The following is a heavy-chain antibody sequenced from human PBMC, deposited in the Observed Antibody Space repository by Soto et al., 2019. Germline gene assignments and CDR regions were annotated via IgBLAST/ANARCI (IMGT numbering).Heavy chain of an antibody. Sequence: GGSLRLSCAASGFTFSSYWMSWVRQAPGKGLEWVANIKQDGSEKYYVDSVKGRFTISRDNAKNSLYLQVNSLRAEDTAVYYCARFYYDSSGYLPSPYYYYYGMDVWGQGTTVTSP. CDR3: ARFYYDSSGYLPSPYYYYYGMDV. CDR1: GFTFSSYW. V-gene: IGHV3-7*04. D-gene: IGHD3-22*01. J-gene: IGHJ6*02. CDR2: IKQDGSEK.